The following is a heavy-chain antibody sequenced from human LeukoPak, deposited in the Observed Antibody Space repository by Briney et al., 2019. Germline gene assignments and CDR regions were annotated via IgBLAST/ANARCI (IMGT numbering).Heavy chain of an antibody. CDR3: ARDGGGYRPDYFDY. CDR1: GFTFSHYY. D-gene: IGHD3-22*01. V-gene: IGHV3-7*01. CDR2: IKQDGSEQ. J-gene: IGHJ4*02. Sequence: GGSLRLSCAASGFTFSHYYMSWVRQAPGKGLEWVANIKQDGSEQFYLDSVKGRFTISRDNAKNALYLQMHSLRVEDTAVYYCARDGGGYRPDYFDYWGQGTLVTVSS.